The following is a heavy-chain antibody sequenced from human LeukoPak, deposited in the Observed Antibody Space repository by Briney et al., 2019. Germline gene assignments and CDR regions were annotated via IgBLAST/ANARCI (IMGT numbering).Heavy chain of an antibody. Sequence: SETLSLTCAVYGGSFSGYYWSWIRQPPGKGLEWIGEINHNGSTNYNPSLKSRVTISVDTSKNQFSLKLSSVTAADTAVYYCARGRGSGSYYARLYYYYGMDVWGKGTTVTVSS. CDR2: INHNGST. CDR1: GGSFSGYY. J-gene: IGHJ6*04. CDR3: ARGRGSGSYYARLYYYYGMDV. D-gene: IGHD3-10*01. V-gene: IGHV4-34*01.